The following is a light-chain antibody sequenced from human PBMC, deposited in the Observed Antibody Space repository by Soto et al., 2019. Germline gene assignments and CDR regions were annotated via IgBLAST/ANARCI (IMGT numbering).Light chain of an antibody. V-gene: IGKV3-15*01. Sequence: EIAMTQSPATLSVSPGERATLSCRASQSVSSSLAWYQQKSGQAPRLLIYGASTRATGVPARFSGSGSGTEFTLTISSLQSEDFAVYYCQRYNNWWTFGQGTKVDIK. J-gene: IGKJ1*01. CDR2: GAS. CDR3: QRYNNWWT. CDR1: QSVSSS.